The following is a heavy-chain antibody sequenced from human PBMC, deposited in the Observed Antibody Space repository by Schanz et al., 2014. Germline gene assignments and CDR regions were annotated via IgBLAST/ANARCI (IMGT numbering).Heavy chain of an antibody. J-gene: IGHJ4*02. CDR2: ISWNSGSI. V-gene: IGHV3-9*01. Sequence: EVQLVESGGGLVKPGESLRLSCAASGFIFSAYTMNWVRQAPGKGLEWVSSISWNSGSIDYADSVKGRFTISRDNAKNSLYLQMNSLRAEDTALNYCAKDGIMVQGVIWERYFDSWGQGTLVTVSS. D-gene: IGHD3-10*01. CDR1: GFIFSAYT. CDR3: AKDGIMVQGVIWERYFDS.